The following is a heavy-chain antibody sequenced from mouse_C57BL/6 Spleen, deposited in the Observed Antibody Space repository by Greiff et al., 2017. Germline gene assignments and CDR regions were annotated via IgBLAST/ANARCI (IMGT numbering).Heavy chain of an antibody. Sequence: QVQLQQSGAELVRPGASVTLSCKASGYTFTDYEMHWVKQTPVHGLEWIGAIDPETGGTAYTQKFKGKAILTADKSSSTAYMELRRLTSEDSAVYYCTRIYYGNSYYAMEDWGQGTSVTVSA. CDR1: GYTFTDYE. CDR2: IDPETGGT. D-gene: IGHD2-1*01. J-gene: IGHJ4*01. CDR3: TRIYYGNSYYAMED. V-gene: IGHV1-15*01.